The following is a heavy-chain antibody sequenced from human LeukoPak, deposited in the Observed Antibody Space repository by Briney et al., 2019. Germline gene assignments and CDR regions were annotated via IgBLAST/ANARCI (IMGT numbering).Heavy chain of an antibody. CDR1: GFNFNKYD. D-gene: IGHD6-19*01. Sequence: GGSLRLSCAASGFNFNKYDMTWARRAPGKGLEWVSTITGRPDKTYYADSVKGRFVTSRDNSKDTLYLQMNSLRAEDTALYYCAKGGWLDDLGQGALVTVSS. V-gene: IGHV3-23*01. J-gene: IGHJ4*02. CDR2: ITGRPDKT. CDR3: AKGGWLDD.